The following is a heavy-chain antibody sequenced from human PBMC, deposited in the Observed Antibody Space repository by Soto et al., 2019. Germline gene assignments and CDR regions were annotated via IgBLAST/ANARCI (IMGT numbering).Heavy chain of an antibody. J-gene: IGHJ4*02. Sequence: PGESLKISCAASGFTFSNYAMSWVRRAPGKGLEWVSAISGSTISTYYADSVKGRFTISRDNAKNTLYLQMNSLRAEDTAVYYCAKDVVISNSWQYFDYWGQGTLVTVSS. V-gene: IGHV3-23*01. CDR1: GFTFSNYA. D-gene: IGHD3-10*01. CDR2: ISGSTIST. CDR3: AKDVVISNSWQYFDY.